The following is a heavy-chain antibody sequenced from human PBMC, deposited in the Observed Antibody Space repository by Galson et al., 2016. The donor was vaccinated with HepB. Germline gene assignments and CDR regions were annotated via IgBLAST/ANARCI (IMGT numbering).Heavy chain of an antibody. CDR1: GYMFTSYY. D-gene: IGHD1-14*01. CDR3: ARELPGKYYFDY. J-gene: IGHJ4*02. V-gene: IGHV1-46*01. Sequence: SGYMFTSYYIHWVRQAPGQGLEWMGIFNPSKSDARYAQKFRGRVTMTRDTSTSIVYMELSSLRSEDTAVYYCARELPGKYYFDYWGQGTLVTVSS. CDR2: FNPSKSDA.